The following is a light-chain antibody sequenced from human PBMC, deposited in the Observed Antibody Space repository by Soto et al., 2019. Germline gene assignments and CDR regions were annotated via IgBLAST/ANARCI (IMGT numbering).Light chain of an antibody. V-gene: IGKV3-20*01. CDR1: QEIRSTN. Sequence: EIVWTQSPGTLSLSPVEGGTLSCRASQEIRSTNLAWYQHKPGQAPRLLIYDSTTRATGVPDRFSGRGSGTDFALSINILGPEDLAVYYCLHYGRSPISTFGPGTKVAI. J-gene: IGKJ3*01. CDR2: DST. CDR3: LHYGRSPIST.